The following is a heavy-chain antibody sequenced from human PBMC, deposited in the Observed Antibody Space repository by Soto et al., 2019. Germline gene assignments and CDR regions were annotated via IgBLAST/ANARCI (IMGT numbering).Heavy chain of an antibody. CDR2: ITGSGITT. CDR1: GFTFSNYA. CDR3: AKRPGEMAPVTRYLDL. V-gene: IGHV3-23*01. Sequence: GGSLRLSCAASGFTFSNYAMSWVRQTPGKGLEWISSITGSGITTYYADSMKGRFTISRDNFKSTLYLQMNSLRVEDTAVYYCAKRPGEMAPVTRYLDLWGRGTLVTVSS. J-gene: IGHJ2*01. D-gene: IGHD3-10*01.